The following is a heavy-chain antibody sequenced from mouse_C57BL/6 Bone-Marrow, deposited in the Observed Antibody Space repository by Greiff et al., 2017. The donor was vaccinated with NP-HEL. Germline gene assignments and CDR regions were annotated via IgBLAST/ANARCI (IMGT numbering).Heavy chain of an antibody. CDR1: FFRFPCFY. J-gene: IGHJ4*01. D-gene: IGHD2-1*01. CDR3: AREGVYYGNYVYAMDY. CDR2: IYPGSGYT. V-gene: IGHV1-66*01. Sequence: VPLSPSFPFLVSPWAFVSFSFPASFFRFPCFYFPWVKPWPGQGLLWFGWIYPGSGYTKFNEKFKGKATLTADTSSSTADMQLSSLTSEDSAVYYCAREGVYYGNYVYAMDYWGQGTSVTVSS.